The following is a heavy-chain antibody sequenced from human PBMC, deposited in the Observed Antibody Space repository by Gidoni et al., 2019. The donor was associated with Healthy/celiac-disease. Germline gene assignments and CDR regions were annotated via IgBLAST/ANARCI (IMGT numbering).Heavy chain of an antibody. V-gene: IGHV1-18*01. Sequence: QVHLVQSESELKKPGASVKVSCKASGYTFTSYGLSWVRQAPGQGLEWMGWISAYNGNTNYAQKLQGRVTMSTDTSTSTAYMELRSLRSDDTAVYYCARGFARNGNDYWGQGTLVTVSS. CDR2: ISAYNGNT. J-gene: IGHJ4*02. CDR3: ARGFARNGNDY. CDR1: GYTFTSYG.